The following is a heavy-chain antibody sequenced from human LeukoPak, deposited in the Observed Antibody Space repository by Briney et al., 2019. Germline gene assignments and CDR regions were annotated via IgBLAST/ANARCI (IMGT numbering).Heavy chain of an antibody. V-gene: IGHV3-23*01. J-gene: IGHJ4*02. D-gene: IGHD2-21*01. Sequence: SGGSLRLSCAASGFIFSNYGMHWVRQAAGKGLEWLSPISGLGGSTYYADSVKVRFTISRDNSKNTLYLQMNSLRAEDTAVYYCAKELWFDYWGQGTWSPSPQ. CDR1: GFIFSNYG. CDR2: ISGLGGST. CDR3: AKELWFDY.